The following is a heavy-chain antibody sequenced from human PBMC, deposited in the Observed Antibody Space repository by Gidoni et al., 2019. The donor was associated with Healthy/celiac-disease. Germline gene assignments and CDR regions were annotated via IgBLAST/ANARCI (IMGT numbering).Heavy chain of an antibody. V-gene: IGHV2-5*01. CDR3: AHVRLPPQMIVEH. D-gene: IGHD3-22*01. Sequence: QITLKESGPTLVQPTQTPTLTCTFSRFSLSTSGVGVCWIRQPPGKALQWLELIYWNDDKSYSPYLKSRLTITKDTSKNQVVITMTNMDPVDTATYYCAHVRLPPQMIVEHWGQGTMVTVSS. CDR1: RFSLSTSGVG. CDR2: IYWNDDK. J-gene: IGHJ1*01.